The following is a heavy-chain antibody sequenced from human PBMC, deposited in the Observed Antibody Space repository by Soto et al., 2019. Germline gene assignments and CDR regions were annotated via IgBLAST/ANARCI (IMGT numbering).Heavy chain of an antibody. D-gene: IGHD6-6*01. V-gene: IGHV1-18*01. CDR2: ISAYNGNT. CDR3: ARGPVVAARLEPFDY. CDR1: GYTFTSYG. J-gene: IGHJ4*02. Sequence: ASVKVSCKASGYTFTSYGISWVRQAPGQGLEWMGWISAYNGNTNYAQKLQGRVTMTTDTSTSTAYMELRSLRSDDTAVYYCARGPVVAARLEPFDYWGQGTLVTVSS.